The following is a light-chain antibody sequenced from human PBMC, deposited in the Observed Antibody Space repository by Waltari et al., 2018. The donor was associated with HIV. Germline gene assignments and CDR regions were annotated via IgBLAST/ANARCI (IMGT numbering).Light chain of an antibody. CDR3: QQSYITCT. J-gene: IGKJ1*01. V-gene: IGKV1-39*01. CDR1: QSISSY. CDR2: AAS. Sequence: DIQMTQSPSSLSASVGDRVTITCRASQSISSYLNWYQQKPGKAPKLLIYAASSLQSGVPSRFSGSGSGTDFTLTISSLQPEDFATYYCQQSYITCTFGQGTKVEIK.